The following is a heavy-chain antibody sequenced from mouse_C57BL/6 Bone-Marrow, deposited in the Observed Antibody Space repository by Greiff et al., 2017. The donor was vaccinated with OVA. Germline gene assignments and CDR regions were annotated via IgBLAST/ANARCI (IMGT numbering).Heavy chain of an antibody. V-gene: IGHV2-5*01. CDR3: AKYLWPHYYAMDY. CDR2: IWRGGGT. J-gene: IGHJ4*01. Sequence: QVQLQQSGPGLVQPSPSLSITCTASGYSLTSYGVHWVRQSPGKGLEWLGVIWRGGGTDYNAAFMSRLSITNDNSKSQVFFKMYSLQAGDTSIYDCAKYLWPHYYAMDYWGQGTSVTVSS. CDR1: GYSLTSYG.